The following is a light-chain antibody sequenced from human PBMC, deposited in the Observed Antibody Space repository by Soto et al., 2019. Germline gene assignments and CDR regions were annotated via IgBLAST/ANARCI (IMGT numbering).Light chain of an antibody. CDR2: AAS. Sequence: DIQLTQSPSFLSASVGDRVTITCRASQGISSYLAWYQQKPGKAPKLLIYAASALQSGVPSRFSGSRSGTVFTLTISSLQPEDFATYYCQQLNSYPYTFGQGTKLEIK. CDR1: QGISSY. J-gene: IGKJ2*01. V-gene: IGKV1-9*01. CDR3: QQLNSYPYT.